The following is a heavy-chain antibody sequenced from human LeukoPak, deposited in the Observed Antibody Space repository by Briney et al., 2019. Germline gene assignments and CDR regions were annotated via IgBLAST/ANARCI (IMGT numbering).Heavy chain of an antibody. J-gene: IGHJ3*02. D-gene: IGHD1-26*01. CDR2: INPSGGSA. CDR1: GYTFTSYY. Sequence: ASVKVSCKASGYTFTSYYMHWVRQAPGQGLEWMGIINPSGGSASYAQKFQGRVTMTRDTSTSTVYMELSSLRSEDTAVYYCAKVHSGSYWLGAFDIWGQGTMVTVSS. CDR3: AKVHSGSYWLGAFDI. V-gene: IGHV1-46*01.